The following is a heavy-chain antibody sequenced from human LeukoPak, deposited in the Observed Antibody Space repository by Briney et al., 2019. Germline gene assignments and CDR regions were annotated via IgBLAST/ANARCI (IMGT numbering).Heavy chain of an antibody. D-gene: IGHD3-3*01. CDR2: INPNCGGT. CDR1: GYTFTGYY. Sequence: ASVKVSCKASGYTFTGYYMHWVRQAPGQGLEWMGWINPNCGGTNYAQKFQGRVTMTRDTSISTAYMELSRLRSDDTAVYYCARDRWRTYYDFWSGQWYIKYWGQGTLVTVSS. V-gene: IGHV1-2*02. CDR3: ARDRWRTYYDFWSGQWYIKY. J-gene: IGHJ4*02.